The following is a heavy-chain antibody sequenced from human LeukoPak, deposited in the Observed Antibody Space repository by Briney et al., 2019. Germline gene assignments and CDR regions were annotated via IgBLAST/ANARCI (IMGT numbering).Heavy chain of an antibody. J-gene: IGHJ5*02. CDR3: AKAPPDRLRYLDWLANWFDP. CDR2: ISGSGGST. V-gene: IGHV3-23*01. Sequence: PGGSLRLSCAASGFTFSSYAMSWVRQAPGKGLEWVSAISGSGGSTYYADSVKGRFTISRDNSRNTLYLQMNSLRAEDTAVYYCAKAPPDRLRYLDWLANWFDPWGQRTLVTVSS. D-gene: IGHD3-9*01. CDR1: GFTFSSYA.